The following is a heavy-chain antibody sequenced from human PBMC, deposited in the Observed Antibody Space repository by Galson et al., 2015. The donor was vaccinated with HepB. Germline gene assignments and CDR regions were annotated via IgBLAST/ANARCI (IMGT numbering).Heavy chain of an antibody. CDR3: ARGRPGTFTVLGN. D-gene: IGHD1-1*01. V-gene: IGHV3-7*01. CDR1: GFSFSSYR. J-gene: IGHJ4*02. Sequence: SLRLSCAASGFSFSSYRMNWVRQAPGKGLEWVANIKQDGSEKYYVDYVKGRFTISRDDAKNTLYLQLNSLRAEDTAIYYCARGRPGTFTVLGNWGQGTLVTVSS. CDR2: IKQDGSEK.